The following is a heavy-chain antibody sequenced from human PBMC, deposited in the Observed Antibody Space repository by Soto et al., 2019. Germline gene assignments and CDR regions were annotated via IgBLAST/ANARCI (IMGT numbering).Heavy chain of an antibody. V-gene: IGHV1-46*01. Sequence: GASVKVSCKASGYKFTTYFIHWVRQAPGQGLEWMGMIHPSGDTGYAQKFRGRVTMTIDTSTTTASMELRNLTSEDTAVYFSVRGYCTTSPCSGDFQFWGQDTLVTVSS. CDR1: GYKFTTYF. CDR2: IHPSGDT. J-gene: IGHJ1*01. CDR3: VRGYCTTSPCSGDFQF. D-gene: IGHD2-15*01.